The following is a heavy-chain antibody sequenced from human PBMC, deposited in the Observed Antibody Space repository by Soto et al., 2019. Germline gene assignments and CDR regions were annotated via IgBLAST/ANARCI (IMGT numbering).Heavy chain of an antibody. J-gene: IGHJ4*02. D-gene: IGHD3-10*01. CDR3: AGGVRYYYGSGSYLTQLLFDY. CDR1: GGSFSGYY. Sequence: SETLSLTCAVYGGSFSGYYWSWIRQPPGKGLEWIGEINHSGSTNYNPSLKSRVTISVDTSKNQFSLKLSSVTAADTAVYYCAGGVRYYYGSGSYLTQLLFDYWGQGTLVTVSS. V-gene: IGHV4-34*01. CDR2: INHSGST.